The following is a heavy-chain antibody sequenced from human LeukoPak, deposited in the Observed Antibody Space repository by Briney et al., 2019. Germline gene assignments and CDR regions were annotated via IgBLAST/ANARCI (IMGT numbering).Heavy chain of an antibody. CDR1: GFTFSSYS. V-gene: IGHV3-48*04. D-gene: IGHD3-10*01. J-gene: IGHJ6*02. CDR3: AIPPLSGTGSSRPLAEMDV. Sequence: GGSLRLSCAASGFTFSSYSMNWVRQAPGKGLEWVSYISHTGSTMSYADSVKGRFTISRDNARNSLHLQMNSLRAEDTAVYYCAIPPLSGTGSSRPLAEMDVWGQGTTVTVSS. CDR2: ISHTGSTM.